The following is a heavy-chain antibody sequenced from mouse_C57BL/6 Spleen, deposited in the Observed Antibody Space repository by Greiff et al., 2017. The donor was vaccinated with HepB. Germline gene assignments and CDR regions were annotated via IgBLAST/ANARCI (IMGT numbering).Heavy chain of an antibody. CDR3: ARLYSDFRYFDV. CDR2: IYPRSGNT. D-gene: IGHD2-12*01. J-gene: IGHJ1*03. V-gene: IGHV1-81*01. Sequence: VKLMESGAELARPGASVKLSCKASGYTFTSYGISWVKQRTGQGLEWIGEIYPRSGNTYYNEKFKGKATLTADKSSSTAYMELRSLTSEDSAVYFCARLYSDFRYFDVWGTGTTVTVAS. CDR1: GYTFTSYG.